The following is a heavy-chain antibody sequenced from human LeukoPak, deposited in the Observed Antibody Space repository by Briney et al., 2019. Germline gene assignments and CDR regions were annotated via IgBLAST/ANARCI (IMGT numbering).Heavy chain of an antibody. J-gene: IGHJ4*02. Sequence: SVKVSCKASEGTFSSYAISWVRQAPGQGLEWMGGIIPIFGTANYAQKFQGRVTITTDESTSTAYMELSSLRSEDTAVYYCARDGYDSSGYYPRFDYWGQGTLVTVSS. CDR3: ARDGYDSSGYYPRFDY. CDR1: EGTFSSYA. D-gene: IGHD3-22*01. CDR2: IIPIFGTA. V-gene: IGHV1-69*05.